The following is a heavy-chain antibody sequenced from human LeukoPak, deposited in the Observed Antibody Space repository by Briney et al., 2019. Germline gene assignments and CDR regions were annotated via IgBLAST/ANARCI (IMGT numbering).Heavy chain of an antibody. J-gene: IGHJ6*02. CDR2: ISSSSSYI. CDR3: ARDWNDIGHHLHQESYYYYGMGV. V-gene: IGHV3-21*01. CDR1: GFTFSSYS. Sequence: GGSLRLSCAASGFTFSSYSMNWVRQAPGKGLEWVSSISSSSSYIYYADSVKGRFTISRDNAKNSLYLQMNSLRAEDTAVYYCARDWNDIGHHLHQESYYYYGMGVWGQGTTVTVSS. D-gene: IGHD1-1*01.